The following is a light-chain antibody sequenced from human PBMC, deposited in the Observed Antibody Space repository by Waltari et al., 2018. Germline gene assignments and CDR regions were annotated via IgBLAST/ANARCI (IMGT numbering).Light chain of an antibody. V-gene: IGKV1-39*01. CDR1: ENVNNE. Sequence: DIHMTQSPSSLSASVGDRVPTTCRASENVNNELNWYQQKPGKAPKLLIYKASTLQRGVPSRFSGSGSGADYAFTISSLQSEDVATFYCQHNYGTPFTFGGGTKVEIK. CDR2: KAS. J-gene: IGKJ4*02. CDR3: QHNYGTPFT.